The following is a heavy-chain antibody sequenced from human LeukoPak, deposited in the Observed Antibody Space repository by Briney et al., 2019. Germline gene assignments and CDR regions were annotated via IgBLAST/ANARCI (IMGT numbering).Heavy chain of an antibody. Sequence: GGSLRLSCAASGFTFSSYAMSWFCQAPGKGLEWVGFIRSKAYGGTTEYAASVKGRFTISRDDSKSIAYLQMNSLKTEDTAVYYCTRAAGYSYGYKGYYFDYWGQGTLVTVSS. J-gene: IGHJ4*02. CDR3: TRAAGYSYGYKGYYFDY. CDR1: GFTFSSYA. D-gene: IGHD5-18*01. V-gene: IGHV3-49*03. CDR2: IRSKAYGGTT.